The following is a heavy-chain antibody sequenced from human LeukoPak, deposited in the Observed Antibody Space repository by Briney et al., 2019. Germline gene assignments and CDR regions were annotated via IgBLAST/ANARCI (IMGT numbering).Heavy chain of an antibody. D-gene: IGHD2-8*02. Sequence: QSGGSLRLSCAASGFTFSSYWMHWVRQALGKGLGWVSRINSDGSSTSYADSVKGRFTISRDNAKNTLYLQMSSLRAEDTAVCYCARSPPVVYVDYRGQGTLVSVSS. CDR3: ARSPPVVYVDY. J-gene: IGHJ4*02. CDR1: GFTFSSYW. CDR2: INSDGSST. V-gene: IGHV3-74*01.